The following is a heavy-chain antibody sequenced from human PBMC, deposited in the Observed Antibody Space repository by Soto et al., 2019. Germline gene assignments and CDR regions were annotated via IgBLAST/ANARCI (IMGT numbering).Heavy chain of an antibody. CDR3: AKRIAAAGLIDY. D-gene: IGHD6-13*01. CDR1: GFAFSSYG. J-gene: IGHJ4*02. V-gene: IGHV3-30*18. Sequence: GGSLRLSCAASGFAFSSYGMHWVRQAPGKGLEWVAVISYDGTVKYYADSVKGRFTISRDNSKNTLYLQMNSRRAEDTAVFYCAKRIAAAGLIDYWGQGTLVTVSS. CDR2: ISYDGTVK.